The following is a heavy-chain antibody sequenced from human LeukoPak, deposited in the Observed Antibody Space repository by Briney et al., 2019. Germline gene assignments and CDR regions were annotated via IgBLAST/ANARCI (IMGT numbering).Heavy chain of an antibody. CDR2: IIPIFGTA. D-gene: IGHD1-20*01. CDR1: GGTFSSYA. J-gene: IGHJ3*02. Sequence: GASVKVSCKASGGTFSSYAISWVRQAPGQGLEWMGGIIPIFGTANYAQKFQGRVTITADESTSTAYMELSSLRSEDTAVYYCARGLYSWNDGLSAFDIWGQGTMVTVSS. V-gene: IGHV1-69*13. CDR3: ARGLYSWNDGLSAFDI.